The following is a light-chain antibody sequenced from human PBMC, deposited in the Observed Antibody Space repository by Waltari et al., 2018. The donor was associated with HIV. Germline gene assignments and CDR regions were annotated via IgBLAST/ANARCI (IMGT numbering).Light chain of an antibody. CDR2: GNS. V-gene: IGLV1-40*01. CDR3: QSYDSSLSGYV. CDR1: SSNIGAGYD. Sequence: QSVLTQPPSVSGAPGQRVTISCTGSSSNIGAGYDVNWYQQLPGTAPKLLIYGNSNRPSGVPDRFSGSKSGISASLAITGLQAEDEADYYCQSYDSSLSGYVFGTGTKVTVL. J-gene: IGLJ1*01.